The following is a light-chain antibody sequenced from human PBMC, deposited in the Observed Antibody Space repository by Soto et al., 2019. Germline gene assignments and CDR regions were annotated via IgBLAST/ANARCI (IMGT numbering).Light chain of an antibody. CDR2: DAS. Sequence: DIKMTQSPSSLSASVGDRVTLTCQASEDVSDYVNWYQQKPGRAPKLLIYDASKLETGVPSRFSGSGSGTDFTFTIRAPQPEDFATYYCQLYKNVILTFGGGTRVDI. V-gene: IGKV1-33*01. CDR3: QLYKNVILT. J-gene: IGKJ4*01. CDR1: EDVSDY.